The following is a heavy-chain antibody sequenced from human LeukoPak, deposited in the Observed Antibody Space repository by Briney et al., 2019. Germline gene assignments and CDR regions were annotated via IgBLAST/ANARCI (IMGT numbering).Heavy chain of an antibody. Sequence: PGGSLRLSCAVSGFTVSGNYMSWVRQAPGKGLECVSIIYGGGSTYYADSVKGRFTISGDNSKNTLYLQMNSLRAEDTAMYYCAKGGGYTYGLNYWGQGTLVTVSS. CDR2: IYGGGST. J-gene: IGHJ4*02. CDR3: AKGGGYTYGLNY. V-gene: IGHV3-53*01. D-gene: IGHD5-18*01. CDR1: GFTVSGNY.